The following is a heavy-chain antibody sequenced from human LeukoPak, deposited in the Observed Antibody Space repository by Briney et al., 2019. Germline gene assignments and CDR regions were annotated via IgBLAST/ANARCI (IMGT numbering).Heavy chain of an antibody. V-gene: IGHV3-7*04. CDR1: GFIFSTYA. CDR3: TRVGYIDEGIDY. CDR2: IKQDGSKK. J-gene: IGHJ4*02. D-gene: IGHD5-24*01. Sequence: GGSLRLSCAASGFIFSTYAMTWVRQAPGKGLEWVANIKQDGSKKSYVDSVKGRFTISRDNAKNSLYLQMNSLRAEDTAIYYCTRVGYIDEGIDYWGQGTLVTVSS.